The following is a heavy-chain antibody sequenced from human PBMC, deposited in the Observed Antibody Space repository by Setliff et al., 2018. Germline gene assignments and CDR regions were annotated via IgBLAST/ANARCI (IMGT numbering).Heavy chain of an antibody. CDR1: GYTFTGYY. CDR3: ARTGHCGGDCYGFDY. J-gene: IGHJ4*02. CDR2: INPNSGGT. D-gene: IGHD2-21*02. V-gene: IGHV1-2*02. Sequence: GASVKVSCKASGYTFTGYYMHWVRQAPGQGLEWMGWINPNSGGTNYAQKFQGRVTTTRDTSISTAYMELSRLRSDDTAVYYCARTGHCGGDCYGFDYWGQGTLVTVSS.